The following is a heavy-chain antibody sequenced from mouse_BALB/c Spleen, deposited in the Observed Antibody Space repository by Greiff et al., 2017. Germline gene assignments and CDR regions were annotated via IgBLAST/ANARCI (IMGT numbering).Heavy chain of an antibody. CDR2: ISSGSSTI. D-gene: IGHD2-1*01. J-gene: IGHJ3*01. CDR1: GFTFSSFG. Sequence: EVKLVESGGGLVQPGGSRKLSCAASGFTFSSFGMHWVRQAPEKGLEWVAYISSGSSTIYYADTVKGRFTISRDNPKNTLFLQMTSLRSEDTAMYYCARGGYYGNYERVWCAYWGQGTLVTVSA. CDR3: ARGGYYGNYERVWCAY. V-gene: IGHV5-17*02.